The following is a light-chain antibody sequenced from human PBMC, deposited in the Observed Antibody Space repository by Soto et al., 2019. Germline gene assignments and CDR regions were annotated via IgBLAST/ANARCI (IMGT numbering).Light chain of an antibody. Sequence: EIVLTQSPATLSLSPGERATLSCRASQSVSSYLAWYQQKPGQAPRLLISDASNRATGIPARLSGSGSGTDFTLTISSLEPEDFAVYYCQQRSNWPEWTFGQGTKVEIK. CDR1: QSVSSY. V-gene: IGKV3-11*01. CDR2: DAS. J-gene: IGKJ1*01. CDR3: QQRSNWPEWT.